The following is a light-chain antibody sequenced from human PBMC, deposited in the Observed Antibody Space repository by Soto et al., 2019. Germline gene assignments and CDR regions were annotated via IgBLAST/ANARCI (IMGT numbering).Light chain of an antibody. CDR3: TSYATDSAYV. V-gene: IGLV2-18*02. CDR2: DVS. Sequence: QSALTQPPSVSGSPGQSVTISCTGTSSDVGGYNRVSWYQQPPGKAPKLLIYDVSNRPSGGSTRFSGSKSGNTASLTISGLQAEDEAAYYCTSYATDSAYVFGPGTKVPV. J-gene: IGLJ1*01. CDR1: SSDVGGYNR.